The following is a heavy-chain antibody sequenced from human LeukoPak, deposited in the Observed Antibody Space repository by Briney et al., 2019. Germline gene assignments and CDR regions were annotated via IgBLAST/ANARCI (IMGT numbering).Heavy chain of an antibody. V-gene: IGHV3-20*04. J-gene: IGHJ3*02. CDR2: INWNGGST. CDR3: ARHKRDIVVVPAAGGAFDI. Sequence: RPGGSLRLSCAASGFTFDDYGMSLVRQAPGKGLEWVSGINWNGGSTGYADSVKGRFTISRDNAKNSLYLQMNSLRAEDTALYYCARHKRDIVVVPAAGGAFDIWGQGTMVTVSS. CDR1: GFTFDDYG. D-gene: IGHD2-2*01.